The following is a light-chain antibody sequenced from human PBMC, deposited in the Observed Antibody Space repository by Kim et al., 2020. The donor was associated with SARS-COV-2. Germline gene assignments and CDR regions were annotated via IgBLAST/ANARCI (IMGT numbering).Light chain of an antibody. J-gene: IGKJ2*01. CDR2: GAS. CDR3: QQYGSSYT. Sequence: SLSHGERATLSGRASQSVSSSYLAWYQQNPGQAPRLLIYGASSRATGIPDRFSGSGSGTDFTLTISRLEPEDFAVYYCQQYGSSYTFGQGTKLEI. V-gene: IGKV3-20*01. CDR1: QSVSSSY.